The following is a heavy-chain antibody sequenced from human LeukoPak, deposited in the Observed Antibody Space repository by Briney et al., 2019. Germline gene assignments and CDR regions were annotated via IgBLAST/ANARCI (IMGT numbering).Heavy chain of an antibody. CDR3: APGGSGSLPPSYFDY. V-gene: IGHV3-48*01. Sequence: GGSLRLSCAASGFTFSSYWMSWVRQAPGKGPEWISYISSSGSTMYYANSVKGRFTVSRDNAKNSVYLQMNSLRAEDTAVYFCAPGGSGSLPPSYFDYWGQGTLVTVSS. CDR2: ISSSGSTM. CDR1: GFTFSSYW. D-gene: IGHD1-26*01. J-gene: IGHJ4*02.